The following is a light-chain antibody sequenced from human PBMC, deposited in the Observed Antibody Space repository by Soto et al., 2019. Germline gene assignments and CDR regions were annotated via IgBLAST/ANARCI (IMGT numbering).Light chain of an antibody. CDR2: EVS. V-gene: IGLV2-14*01. J-gene: IGLJ2*01. Sequence: QSALTQPASVSGSPGQSITISCTGTSSDVGGYNYVSWYQQHPGKAPKLMIYEVSSRPSGVSNRFSGSKSGNTASLTISGLQAEDEADYYCSSYTSRNTHVEIGGGTKVTVL. CDR3: SSYTSRNTHVE. CDR1: SSDVGGYNY.